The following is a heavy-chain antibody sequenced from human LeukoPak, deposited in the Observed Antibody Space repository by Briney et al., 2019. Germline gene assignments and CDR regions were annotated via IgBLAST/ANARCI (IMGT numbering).Heavy chain of an antibody. V-gene: IGHV3-20*04. J-gene: IGHJ6*03. Sequence: PGGSLRLSCAASGFTFDDYGMSWVRHAPGKGLEWVSGINWNGGSTVYADSVKGRFTISRDNAKNSLYLQMNSLRDEDTALYYCARNSSGWTDPKNYYMDVWGKGTTVTVSS. CDR1: GFTFDDYG. CDR3: ARNSSGWTDPKNYYMDV. CDR2: INWNGGST. D-gene: IGHD6-19*01.